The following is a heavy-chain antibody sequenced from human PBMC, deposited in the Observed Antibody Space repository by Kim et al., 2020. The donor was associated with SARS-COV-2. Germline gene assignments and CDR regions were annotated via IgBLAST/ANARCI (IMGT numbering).Heavy chain of an antibody. D-gene: IGHD6-25*01. J-gene: IGHJ6*02. V-gene: IGHV3-23*01. CDR1: GFSFNNYN. Sequence: GGSLRLSCAASGFSFNNYNTDWVRQAPGKGLEWVSTIFASDGNSYYADSVRGRFTISRDNSNSMVYLQMNTLRADDTAVYHCVRQRLDVWGQVATV. CDR3: VRQRLDV. CDR2: IFASDGNS.